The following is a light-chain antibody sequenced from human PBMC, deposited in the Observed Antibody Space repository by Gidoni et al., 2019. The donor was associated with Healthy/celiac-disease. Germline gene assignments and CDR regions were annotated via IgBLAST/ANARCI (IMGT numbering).Light chain of an antibody. V-gene: IGLV2-23*03. J-gene: IGLJ1*01. CDR3: CSYAGSSTFYYV. CDR1: SSDVVIYNL. Sequence: QSDLTQPASVTGSPGQSITISCTGTSSDVVIYNLVSWYQQPTGKDPKLMIYECSKRLSGVSNRFSGSKSGNTASLTISGLQAEDEADYYCCSYAGSSTFYYVFGTGTKVTVL. CDR2: ECS.